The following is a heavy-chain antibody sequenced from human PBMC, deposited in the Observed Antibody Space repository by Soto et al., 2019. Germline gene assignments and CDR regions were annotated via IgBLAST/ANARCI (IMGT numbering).Heavy chain of an antibody. J-gene: IGHJ6*02. CDR2: IYWDNDK. CDR1: GFSLSTSGVG. D-gene: IGHD2-21*02. CDR3: AQSQCGGDCLQSYPSHYYYGVDV. V-gene: IGHV2-5*02. Sequence: SGPTLVNPTQTLTLTCTFSGFSLSTSGVGVGWIRQPPGKTLEWLALIYWDNDKRYSPSLESRLTITKGTSENQVVLTMTNMDPVDTGKYYCAQSQCGGDCLQSYPSHYYYGVDVWGQGTTVTVSS.